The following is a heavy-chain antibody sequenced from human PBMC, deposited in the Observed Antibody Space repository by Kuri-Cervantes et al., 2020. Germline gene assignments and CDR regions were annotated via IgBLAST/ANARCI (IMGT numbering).Heavy chain of an antibody. Sequence: GGSLRLSCAASGFTFDDYAMHWVRQALGKGLEWVSGISWNSGSIGYADSVKGRFTISRDNAKNSLYLQMNSLRAEDTAVYYCAREVDTNWFDPWGQGTLVTVSS. CDR3: AREVDTNWFDP. CDR1: GFTFDDYA. V-gene: IGHV3-9*01. CDR2: ISWNSGSI. J-gene: IGHJ5*02. D-gene: IGHD3-9*01.